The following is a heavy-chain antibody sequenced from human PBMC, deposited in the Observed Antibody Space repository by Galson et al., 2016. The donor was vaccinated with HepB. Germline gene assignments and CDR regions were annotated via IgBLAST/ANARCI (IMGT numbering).Heavy chain of an antibody. D-gene: IGHD2-2*01. CDR2: ISSDGNKK. J-gene: IGHJ4*02. CDR3: ARDSPLPAAFDY. CDR1: GFTFRTYT. Sequence: SLRLSCAASGFTFRTYTIHWVRQAPGKGLEWVALISSDGNKKYYADSVKGRFTISRDNSKNTLSLQMNSLRAEDTAVYYCARDSPLPAAFDYWGQGTLVTVTS. V-gene: IGHV3-30*04.